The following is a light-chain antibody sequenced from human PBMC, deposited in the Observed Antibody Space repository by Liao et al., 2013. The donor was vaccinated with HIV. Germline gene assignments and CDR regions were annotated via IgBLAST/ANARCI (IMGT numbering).Light chain of an antibody. V-gene: IGLV3-1*01. CDR1: YLGDKY. CDR2: QDN. CDR3: LAWDSSTVV. J-gene: IGLJ2*01. Sequence: SSELTQSPSVSVSPGQTASITCSGDYLGDKYASWYQHKPGQAPVLVIYQDNKRPSGIPERFSGSNSGNTATLTISGTQPMDEADYYCLAWDSSTVVFGGGTKLTVL.